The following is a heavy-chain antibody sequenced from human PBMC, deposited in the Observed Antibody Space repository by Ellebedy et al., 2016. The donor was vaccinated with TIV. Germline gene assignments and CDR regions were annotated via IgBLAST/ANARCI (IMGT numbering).Heavy chain of an antibody. D-gene: IGHD4-17*01. Sequence: GGSLRLSCAASRFSFSSYWMSWVRQPPGKGLEWVANINQDGSDKYYVDSVKGRFTISRDSAKNSLYLQMSSLRVEDTAVYYCATDGSFGDYRSPTHAFVMWGQGTMVAVSS. V-gene: IGHV3-7*01. CDR1: RFSFSSYW. J-gene: IGHJ3*02. CDR2: INQDGSDK. CDR3: ATDGSFGDYRSPTHAFVM.